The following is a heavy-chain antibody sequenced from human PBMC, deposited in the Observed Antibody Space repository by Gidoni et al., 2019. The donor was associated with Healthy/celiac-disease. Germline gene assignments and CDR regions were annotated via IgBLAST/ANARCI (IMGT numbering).Heavy chain of an antibody. V-gene: IGHV3-23*01. CDR3: AKDRVIVVVVAATGYYGMDV. Sequence: EVQLLESGGGLVQPGGSLRLSCAAFGSPFGSYAMPWVRQAPGKGLGGVSASSGSGGSTYYADSVKGRFTISRDNSKNTLYLQMNSLRAEDTAVYYCAKDRVIVVVVAATGYYGMDVWGQGTTVTVSS. CDR2: SSGSGGST. J-gene: IGHJ6*02. CDR1: GSPFGSYA. D-gene: IGHD2-15*01.